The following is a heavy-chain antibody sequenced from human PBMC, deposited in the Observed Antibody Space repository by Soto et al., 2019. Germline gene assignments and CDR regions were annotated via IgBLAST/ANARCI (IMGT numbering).Heavy chain of an antibody. Sequence: GASVKVSCKASGGTFSSYAISWVRQAPGQGLEWMGGIIPIFGTANYAQKFQGRVTITADESTSTAYMELSSLRSEDTAVYYCARVPSGYYNVGPFDYWGQGTLVTVSS. V-gene: IGHV1-69*13. J-gene: IGHJ4*02. CDR2: IIPIFGTA. CDR3: ARVPSGYYNVGPFDY. CDR1: GGTFSSYA. D-gene: IGHD3-9*01.